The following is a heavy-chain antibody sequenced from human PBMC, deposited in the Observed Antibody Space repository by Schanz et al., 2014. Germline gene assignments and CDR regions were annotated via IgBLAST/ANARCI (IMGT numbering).Heavy chain of an antibody. J-gene: IGHJ4*02. V-gene: IGHV3-72*01. D-gene: IGHD3-9*01. CDR3: ARRNFYDKSAAFDY. CDR2: SRNKGHSYTS. Sequence: EVQLLESGGRLVQPGGSLRLSCAASGFTFRNYGMSWVRQAPGQGLEWVGHSRNKGHSYTSEYAASVKGRFTISRDESESSLYLQMDSLKTEDTAVYYCARRNFYDKSAAFDYWGQGSLVTVSS. CDR1: GFTFRNYG.